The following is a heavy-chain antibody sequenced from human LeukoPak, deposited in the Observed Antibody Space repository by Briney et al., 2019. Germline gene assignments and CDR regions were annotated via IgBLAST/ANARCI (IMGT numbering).Heavy chain of an antibody. V-gene: IGHV3-21*01. CDR1: GFTFSSYT. CDR2: ISSSSSYI. D-gene: IGHD6-19*01. J-gene: IGHJ4*02. Sequence: PGGSLRLSCAASGFTFSSYTVNWVRQAPGKGLEWVSSISSSSSYIYYAASVKGRFTISRDNAKNSLYLQMNSLRAEDTAVYYCARDLGVALDYWGQGTLVTVSS. CDR3: ARDLGVALDY.